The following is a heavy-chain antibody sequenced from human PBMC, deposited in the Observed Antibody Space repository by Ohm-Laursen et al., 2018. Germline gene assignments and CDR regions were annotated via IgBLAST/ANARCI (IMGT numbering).Heavy chain of an antibody. CDR1: GFSLSTTRMR. V-gene: IGHV2-70*04. J-gene: IGHJ6*02. Sequence: PTQTLTLTCTFSGFSLSTTRMRVSWIRQPPGKALEWLARIDWNDERFYSTSLKTRLTISKDTSKNQVVLTMTNMDPVDTATYYCARMTGAMDVWGQGTTVTVSS. CDR2: IDWNDER. CDR3: ARMTGAMDV.